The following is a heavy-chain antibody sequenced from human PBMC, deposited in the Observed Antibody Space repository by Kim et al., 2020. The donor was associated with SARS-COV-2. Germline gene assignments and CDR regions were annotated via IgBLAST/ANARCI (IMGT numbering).Heavy chain of an antibody. Sequence: SETLSLTCTVSGGSISSSSYYWGWIRQPPGKGLEWIGSIYYSGSTYYNPSLKSRVTISVDTSKNQFSLKLSSVTAADTAVYYCASNRGYYDFWSGYYPIDYWGQGTLVTVSS. CDR1: GGSISSSSYY. CDR2: IYYSGST. J-gene: IGHJ4*02. D-gene: IGHD3-3*01. V-gene: IGHV4-39*01. CDR3: ASNRGYYDFWSGYYPIDY.